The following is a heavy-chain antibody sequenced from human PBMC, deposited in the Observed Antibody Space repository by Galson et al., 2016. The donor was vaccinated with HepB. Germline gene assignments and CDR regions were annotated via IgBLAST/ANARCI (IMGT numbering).Heavy chain of an antibody. V-gene: IGHV3-15*01. Sequence: SLRLSCAASGFSFPHYGMNWVRQAPGKGLEWVGRIKSKTEGGTTDYAAPEEGRFTIPRDDSATTLFLQMNSLQTEDTAVYYGTTDIFSGGYAHWGQGTLVTVSS. CDR2: IKSKTEGGTT. D-gene: IGHD6-19*01. CDR3: TTDIFSGGYAH. J-gene: IGHJ4*02. CDR1: GFSFPHYG.